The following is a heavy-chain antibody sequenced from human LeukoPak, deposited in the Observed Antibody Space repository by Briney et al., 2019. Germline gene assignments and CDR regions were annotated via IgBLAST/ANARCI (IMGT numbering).Heavy chain of an antibody. Sequence: SETLSLTCTVSGDSISSYSWSWIRQPPGKGLEGIGYVYYSGSTNYNPSLKSRVTISVDTSKNQFSPKLSSVTAADTAVYYCARAIDSSGWSIYYFDYRGQGTLVTVSS. D-gene: IGHD6-19*01. CDR3: ARAIDSSGWSIYYFDY. CDR2: VYYSGST. V-gene: IGHV4-59*01. CDR1: GDSISSYS. J-gene: IGHJ4*02.